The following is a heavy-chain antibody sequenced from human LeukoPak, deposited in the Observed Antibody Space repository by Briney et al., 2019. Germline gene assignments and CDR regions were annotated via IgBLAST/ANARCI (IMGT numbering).Heavy chain of an antibody. CDR2: TYYRSKWYN. CDR3: ARVPNKRDSGYDWGAFDI. Sequence: PSQTLSLTCAISGDSVSSNSAAWNWIRQSPSRGLEWLGRTYYRSKWYNDYAVSVKSRITINPDTSKNQFSLQLNSVTPEDTAVYYCARVPNKRDSGYDWGAFDIWGQGTMVTVSS. V-gene: IGHV6-1*01. D-gene: IGHD5-12*01. J-gene: IGHJ3*02. CDR1: GDSVSSNSAA.